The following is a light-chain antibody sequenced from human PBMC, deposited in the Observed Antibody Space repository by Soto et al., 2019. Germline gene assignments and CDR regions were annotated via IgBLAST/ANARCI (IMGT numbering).Light chain of an antibody. J-gene: IGLJ3*02. Sequence: QSALTQPPSASGSPGQSVTISCTGTSSDVGGYDYVSWYQQHPGKAPKLMLYEVSERPSGVPDRFSGSKSGNTASLTVSGLQAEDEADYYCSSHADNDNWVFGGGTKVTVL. CDR3: SSHADNDNWV. V-gene: IGLV2-8*01. CDR1: SSDVGGYDY. CDR2: EVS.